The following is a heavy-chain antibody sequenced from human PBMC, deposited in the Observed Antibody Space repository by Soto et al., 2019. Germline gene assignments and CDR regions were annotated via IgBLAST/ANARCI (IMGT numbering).Heavy chain of an antibody. CDR2: IYYSGST. CDR1: GGSISSGGYY. J-gene: IGHJ6*02. V-gene: IGHV4-31*03. D-gene: IGHD6-19*01. Sequence: QVQLQESGPGLVKPSQTLSLTCTVSGGSISSGGYYWSWIRQHPGKGLEWIGYIYYSGSTYYNPSLQSRVTISVDTSKNQFSLKLSSVTAADTAVYYCARDSFYLVAGYEVDYYYYGMDVWGQGTTVTVSS. CDR3: ARDSFYLVAGYEVDYYYYGMDV.